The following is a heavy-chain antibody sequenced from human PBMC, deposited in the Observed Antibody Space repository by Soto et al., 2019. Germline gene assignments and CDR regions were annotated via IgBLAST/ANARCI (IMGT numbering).Heavy chain of an antibody. D-gene: IGHD6-13*01. CDR2: IWYDGSNK. J-gene: IGHJ4*02. CDR1: GFTFSSYG. V-gene: IGHV3-33*01. Sequence: QVQLVESGGGVVQPGRSQRLSCAASGFTFSSYGMHWVRQAPGKGLEWVAVIWYDGSNKYYADSVKGRFTISRDNSKNTLYLQMNSLRAEDTAVYYCARDSSSWYLDYWGQGTLVTVSS. CDR3: ARDSSSWYLDY.